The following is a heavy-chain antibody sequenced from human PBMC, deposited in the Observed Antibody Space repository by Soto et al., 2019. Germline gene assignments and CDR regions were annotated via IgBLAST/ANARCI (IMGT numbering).Heavy chain of an antibody. V-gene: IGHV3-33*08. CDR1: GFTFSSYS. J-gene: IGHJ6*02. CDR3: ARRSQARARFYYYGMDV. D-gene: IGHD6-6*01. Sequence: VQLVESGGGLVKPGGSLRLSCAASGFTFSSYSMNWVRQAPGKGLEWVAVIWYDGSNKYYADSVKGRFTISRDNSKNTLYLQMNSLRAEDTAVYYCARRSQARARFYYYGMDVWGQGTTVTVSS. CDR2: IWYDGSNK.